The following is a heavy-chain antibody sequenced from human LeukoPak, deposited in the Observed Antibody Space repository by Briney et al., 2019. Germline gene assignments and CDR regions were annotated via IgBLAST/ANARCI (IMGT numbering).Heavy chain of an antibody. CDR3: AKDGYGEKSYYMDV. D-gene: IGHD4-17*01. V-gene: IGHV3-33*06. CDR2: IWYDGSNK. CDR1: GFTFSSYG. Sequence: GGSLRLSCAASGFTFSSYGMHWVRQAPGKGLEWVAVIWYDGSNKYYADSVKGRFTISRDNSKNTLYLQMNSLRAEDTAVYYCAKDGYGEKSYYMDVWGKGTTVTVSS. J-gene: IGHJ6*03.